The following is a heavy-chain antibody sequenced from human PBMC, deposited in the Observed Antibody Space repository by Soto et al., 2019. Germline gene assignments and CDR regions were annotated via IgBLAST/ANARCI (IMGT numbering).Heavy chain of an antibody. D-gene: IGHD1-7*01. CDR3: AKKYYGNYPFDH. J-gene: IGHJ4*02. V-gene: IGHV3-23*01. CDR2: ISGSGGST. Sequence: AISGSGGSTYYADSVKGRFTISRDNSKSTLFLQMDSLRAEDTAIYYCAKKYYGNYPFDHWGQGTLVTVSS.